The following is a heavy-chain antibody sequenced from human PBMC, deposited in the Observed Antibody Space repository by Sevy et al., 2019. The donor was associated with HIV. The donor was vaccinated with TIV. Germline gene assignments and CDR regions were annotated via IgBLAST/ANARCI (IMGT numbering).Heavy chain of an antibody. Sequence: GGSLRLSCAASGFSISNNYTAWVRQAPGKGLEWVSVMYSGGSPYYADSVKGRYAHSRDMSKNTVYLRMNSLRAEDTAVYYCARGYCGGGSCTAFDPWGQGTLVTVSS. CDR2: MYSGGSP. CDR3: ARGYCGGGSCTAFDP. J-gene: IGHJ5*02. D-gene: IGHD2-15*01. CDR1: GFSISNNY. V-gene: IGHV3-53*01.